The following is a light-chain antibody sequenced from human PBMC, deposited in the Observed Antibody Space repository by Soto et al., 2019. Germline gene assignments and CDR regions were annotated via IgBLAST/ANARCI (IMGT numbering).Light chain of an antibody. Sequence: EIVMTQSPATLSVSPGERVTLSCRASQSVSNSLAWYQQKPGQPPRLLIYDVSNRATGIPARFSGSGSGTDFTLTITSLEPEDFAVYFCHQRYNWPRVTFGQGTRLE. CDR1: QSVSNS. J-gene: IGKJ5*01. CDR2: DVS. V-gene: IGKV3-11*01. CDR3: HQRYNWPRVT.